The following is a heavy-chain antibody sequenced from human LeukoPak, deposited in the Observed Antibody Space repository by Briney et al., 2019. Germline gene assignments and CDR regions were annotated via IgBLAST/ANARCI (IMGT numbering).Heavy chain of an antibody. Sequence: SETLSLTCTVSGGSISSSSYYWGWIRQPPGKGLEWIGSIYYSGSTYYNPSLKSRVTISVDTSKNQFSLKLSSVTAADTAVYYCARATIVVVPAANTRDNWFDPWGQGTLVTVSS. CDR2: IYYSGST. CDR3: ARATIVVVPAANTRDNWFDP. D-gene: IGHD2-2*01. J-gene: IGHJ5*02. CDR1: GGSISSSSYY. V-gene: IGHV4-39*07.